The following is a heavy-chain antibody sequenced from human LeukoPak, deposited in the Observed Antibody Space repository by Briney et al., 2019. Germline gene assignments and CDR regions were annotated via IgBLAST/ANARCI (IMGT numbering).Heavy chain of an antibody. CDR3: AKGSRGSCRGAYCYSFDN. V-gene: IGHV3-30*02. J-gene: IGHJ4*02. D-gene: IGHD2-21*02. CDR2: IRYDGSNK. Sequence: AGGSLRLSCAASGFTFSSYGMHWVRQAPGKGLEWVAFIRYDGSNKYYADSVKGRFTISRVNSRNTLYLQMNRLRVEDTAVYYCAKGSRGSCRGAYCYSFDNWGQGAVVTVSS. CDR1: GFTFSSYG.